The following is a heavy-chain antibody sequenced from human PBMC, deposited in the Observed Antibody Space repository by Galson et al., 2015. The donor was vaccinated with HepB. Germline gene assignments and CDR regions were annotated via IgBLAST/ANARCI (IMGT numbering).Heavy chain of an antibody. V-gene: IGHV3-21*01. CDR3: ARDFGAFRSGYGMDV. J-gene: IGHJ6*02. Sequence: SLRLSCAASGFTFSTYSMNWVRQAPGKGLEWVSCIGTTRSNIYYADSVKGRFTISRDNAKNSLYLQMNSLRVDDTAIYYCARDFGAFRSGYGMDVWGQGTTVTVSS. CDR2: IGTTRSNI. CDR1: GFTFSTYS. D-gene: IGHD3-10*01.